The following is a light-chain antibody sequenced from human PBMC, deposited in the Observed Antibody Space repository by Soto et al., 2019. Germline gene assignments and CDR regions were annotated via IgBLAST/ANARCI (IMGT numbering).Light chain of an antibody. CDR2: DAS. CDR3: QQRNNWRDT. CDR1: HNIERW. J-gene: IGKJ5*01. Sequence: IQMTQSPSTLSASVGDRVTITCRASHNIERWMAWYQQKPGKAPSLLIFDASTLHSGVPSRFSGSGSGTDFTLTISSLQPDDFAVYYCQQRNNWRDTFGQGTRLEIK. V-gene: IGKV1-5*01.